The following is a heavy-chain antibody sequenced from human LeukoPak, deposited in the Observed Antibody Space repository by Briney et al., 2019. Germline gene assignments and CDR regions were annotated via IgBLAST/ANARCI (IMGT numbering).Heavy chain of an antibody. J-gene: IGHJ4*02. CDR1: GYTFTSYY. CDR3: AIGSGSYYTLDY. CDR2: INPSGGST. D-gene: IGHD3-10*01. Sequence: ASVKVSCKASGYTFTSYYMHWVRQAPGQGLEWKGIINPSGGSTSYAQKFQGRVTMTRDMSTSTVYMELSSLRSEDTAVYYCAIGSGSYYTLDYWGQGTLVTVSS. V-gene: IGHV1-46*01.